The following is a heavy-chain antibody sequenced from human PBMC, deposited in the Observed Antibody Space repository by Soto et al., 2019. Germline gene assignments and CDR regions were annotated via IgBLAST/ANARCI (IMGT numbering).Heavy chain of an antibody. CDR1: GFTFSSYA. V-gene: IGHV3-23*01. D-gene: IGHD6-19*01. CDR2: ISGSGGST. CDR3: ATNWGRGSGGYALLYYYGMDV. J-gene: IGHJ6*02. Sequence: EVQLLESGGGLVQPGGSLRLSCAASGFTFSSYAMSWVRQAPGKGLEWVSAISGSGGSTYYADSVKGRFTISRDNSKNALYLQRNSLRAEDTDLYYCATNWGRGSGGYALLYYYGMDVWGQGTTVTVSS.